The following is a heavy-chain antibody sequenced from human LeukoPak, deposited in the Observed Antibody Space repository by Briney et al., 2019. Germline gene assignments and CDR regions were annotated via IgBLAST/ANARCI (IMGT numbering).Heavy chain of an antibody. Sequence: GGPLRLSCAASGFTVSSNYMSWVRQAPGKGLEWVSVINGGGGTTYYADPMKRRFTIARDNSKNLLYLQMTSLRAEETADYYCASSEGSHRPNYFDYWGQGTLVTVSS. J-gene: IGHJ4*02. CDR3: ASSEGSHRPNYFDY. CDR1: GFTVSSNY. D-gene: IGHD1-26*01. CDR2: INGGGGTT. V-gene: IGHV3-53*01.